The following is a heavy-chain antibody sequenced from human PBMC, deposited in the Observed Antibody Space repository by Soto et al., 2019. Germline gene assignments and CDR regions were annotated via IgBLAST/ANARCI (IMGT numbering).Heavy chain of an antibody. J-gene: IGHJ4*02. CDR2: ISGGGGRI. V-gene: IGHV3-23*01. Sequence: GGSLRLSCAASGFTFNNHGMSWVRQAPGKGLEWVSGISGGGGRIYYAGSVKGRFTISRDNSKNTLYLQMSSLRAEDTATYYCTKETAPYYYDYSGYYHDYWGQGTLVTVSS. D-gene: IGHD3-22*01. CDR1: GFTFNNHG. CDR3: TKETAPYYYDYSGYYHDY.